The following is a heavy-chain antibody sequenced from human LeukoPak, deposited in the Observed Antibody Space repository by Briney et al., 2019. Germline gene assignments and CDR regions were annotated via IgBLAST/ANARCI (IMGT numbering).Heavy chain of an antibody. CDR3: ARIAVAGYFDY. Sequence: SETLSLTCTVSGGSISSYYWSWLRQPPGKGLEWIGYIYYSGSTNYNPSLKSRVTISVDTSKNQFSLKLSSVTAADTAVYYCARIAVAGYFDYWGQGTLVTVSS. V-gene: IGHV4-59*01. D-gene: IGHD6-19*01. J-gene: IGHJ4*02. CDR1: GGSISSYY. CDR2: IYYSGST.